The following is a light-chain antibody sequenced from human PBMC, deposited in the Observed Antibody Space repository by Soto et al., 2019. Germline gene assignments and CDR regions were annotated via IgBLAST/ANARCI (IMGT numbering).Light chain of an antibody. Sequence: QSALTQPASVSGSPGQSITISCTGTSSDVGGYDYVSWYQHHPGKAPKLIIFEVSDRPSGVSNRFSGSKSGNTASLTISGLQVEDEADYYCTSYATSSPYVCGTGTKVTVL. CDR1: SSDVGGYDY. CDR2: EVS. J-gene: IGLJ1*01. CDR3: TSYATSSPYV. V-gene: IGLV2-14*01.